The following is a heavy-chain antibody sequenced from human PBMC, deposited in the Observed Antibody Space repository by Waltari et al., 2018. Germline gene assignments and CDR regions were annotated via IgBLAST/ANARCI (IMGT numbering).Heavy chain of an antibody. V-gene: IGHV4-59*01. CDR1: GGSISSYY. Sequence: QVQLQESGPGLVKPSETLSLTCTVSGGSISSYYWSWIRQPPGKGLEWIGYIYYSGSTNYNPSLKRRVTISVDTSKNQFSLKLSSVTAADTAVYYCARVGSSSWYAYYFDYWGQGTLVTVSS. CDR3: ARVGSSSWYAYYFDY. D-gene: IGHD6-13*01. CDR2: IYYSGST. J-gene: IGHJ4*02.